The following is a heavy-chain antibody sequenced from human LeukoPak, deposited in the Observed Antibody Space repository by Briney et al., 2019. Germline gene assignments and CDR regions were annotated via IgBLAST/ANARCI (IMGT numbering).Heavy chain of an antibody. Sequence: ASVKVSCKASGYTFTSYDINWVRQPTGQGLEWMGWMNPNSGNTGYAQKFQGRVTMTRNTSISTAYMELSSLRSEDTAVYYCARTEITIFGVPYGMDVWGQGTTVTVSS. CDR3: ARTEITIFGVPYGMDV. D-gene: IGHD3-3*01. CDR1: GYTFTSYD. CDR2: MNPNSGNT. J-gene: IGHJ6*02. V-gene: IGHV1-8*01.